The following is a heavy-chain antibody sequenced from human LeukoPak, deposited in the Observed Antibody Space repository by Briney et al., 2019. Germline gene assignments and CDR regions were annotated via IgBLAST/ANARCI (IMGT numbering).Heavy chain of an antibody. J-gene: IGHJ4*02. V-gene: IGHV3-48*03. CDR2: ISSSGSTI. D-gene: IGHD3-10*01. Sequence: GGSLRLSCAASGFTFSSYEMNWVRQAPGKGLEWVSYISSSGSTIYYADSVKGRFTISRDNAKNSLYLQMNSLRAEDTAVYYCARYMVRGVIKAFGYWGQGTLATVSS. CDR3: ARYMVRGVIKAFGY. CDR1: GFTFSSYE.